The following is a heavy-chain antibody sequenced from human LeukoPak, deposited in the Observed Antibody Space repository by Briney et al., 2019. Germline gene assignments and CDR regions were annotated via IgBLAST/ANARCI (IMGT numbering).Heavy chain of an antibody. CDR3: ARDAVLAISYYYYGMDV. Sequence: GGSLRLSCAASGFTFSSYAMSWVRQAPGKGLEWVSAISGSGGSTYYADSVKGRFTISRDNAKNSLYLQMNSLRAEDTAVYYCARDAVLAISYYYYGMDVWGQGTTVTVSS. CDR2: ISGSGGST. D-gene: IGHD3-3*01. CDR1: GFTFSSYA. V-gene: IGHV3-23*01. J-gene: IGHJ6*02.